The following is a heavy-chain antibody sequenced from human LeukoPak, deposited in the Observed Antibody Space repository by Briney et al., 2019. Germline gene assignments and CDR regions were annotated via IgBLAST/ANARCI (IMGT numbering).Heavy chain of an antibody. J-gene: IGHJ4*02. CDR1: GFTVSSNY. CDR2: IYSGGDT. CDR3: ATEDTFGFDY. Sequence: GGSLRLSCAASGFTVSSNYMSWVRQAPGKGLEGVSVIYSGGDTYYADSVKGRFPISREHSKHTLYLQMNSLRAEDTAVYYCATEDTFGFDYWGQGTLVTVSS. D-gene: IGHD3-10*01. V-gene: IGHV3-53*01.